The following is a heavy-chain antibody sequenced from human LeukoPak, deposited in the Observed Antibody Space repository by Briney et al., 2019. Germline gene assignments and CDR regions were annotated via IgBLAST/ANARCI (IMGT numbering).Heavy chain of an antibody. CDR2: ISYDGSNK. D-gene: IGHD1-26*01. Sequence: GGSLRLSCAASGFTFSSYAMHWVRQAPGKGLEWVAVISYDGSNKYYADSVKGRFTISRDNSKNTLYLRMNSLRAEDTAVYYCASPAEDSGSYEFSFDYWGQGTLVTVSS. V-gene: IGHV3-30-3*01. CDR1: GFTFSSYA. J-gene: IGHJ4*02. CDR3: ASPAEDSGSYEFSFDY.